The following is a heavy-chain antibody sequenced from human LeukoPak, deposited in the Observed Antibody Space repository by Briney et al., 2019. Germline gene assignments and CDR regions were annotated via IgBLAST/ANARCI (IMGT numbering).Heavy chain of an antibody. Sequence: GGSLRLSCAASGFTFSSYAISWVRQAPGKELEWVSDISGSGGSTYYADSVKGRFTISRDNSKNTLYLQMNSLRAEDTAVYYCAKGLTNQDYWGQGTLVTVSS. CDR3: AKGLTNQDY. CDR2: ISGSGGST. CDR1: GFTFSSYA. V-gene: IGHV3-23*01. J-gene: IGHJ4*02. D-gene: IGHD4-11*01.